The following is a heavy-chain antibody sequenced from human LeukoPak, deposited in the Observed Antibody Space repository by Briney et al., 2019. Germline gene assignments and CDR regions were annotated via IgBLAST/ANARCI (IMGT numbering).Heavy chain of an antibody. Sequence: SVKVSCKASGYTFTSYGISWVRQAPGQGLEWMGGIIPIFGTANYAQKFQGRVTITADESTSTAYMELSSLRSEDTAVYYCARSGYSSSQNWFDPWGQGTLVTVSS. V-gene: IGHV1-69*13. CDR2: IIPIFGTA. J-gene: IGHJ5*02. CDR1: GYTFTSYG. D-gene: IGHD6-13*01. CDR3: ARSGYSSSQNWFDP.